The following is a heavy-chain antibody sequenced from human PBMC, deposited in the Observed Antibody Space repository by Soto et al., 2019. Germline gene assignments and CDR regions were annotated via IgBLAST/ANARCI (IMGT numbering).Heavy chain of an antibody. Sequence: SVKVSCKASGGTFSSYAIDWVRQAPGQGLEWMGGIIPLFGTTNYAQKLQGRVKLTADESTRTAYMELSTLTSEDTAVYYCARGTVTGSEYNYYYYGMDVWGQGTTVTVSS. V-gene: IGHV1-69*13. CDR3: ARGTVTGSEYNYYYYGMDV. CDR2: IIPLFGTT. CDR1: GGTFSSYA. J-gene: IGHJ6*02. D-gene: IGHD1-1*01.